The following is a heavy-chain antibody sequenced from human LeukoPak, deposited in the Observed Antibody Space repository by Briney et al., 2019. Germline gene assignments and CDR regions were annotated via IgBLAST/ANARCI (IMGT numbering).Heavy chain of an antibody. CDR1: GFTFSSYA. V-gene: IGHV3-30*04. J-gene: IGHJ4*02. CDR2: ISYDGSNK. D-gene: IGHD5-12*01. Sequence: GGSLRLSCADSGFTFSSYAMHWVRQAPGKGLEWVAVISYDGSNKYYADSVKGRFTISRDNSKNTLYLQMNGLRAEDTAVYYCAKAQLAATIMIELDSWGQGTLVTVSS. CDR3: AKAQLAATIMIELDS.